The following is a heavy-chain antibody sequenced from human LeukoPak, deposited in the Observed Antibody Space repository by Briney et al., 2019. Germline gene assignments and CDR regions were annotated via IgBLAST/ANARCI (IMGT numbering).Heavy chain of an antibody. CDR2: ISGSGGST. J-gene: IGHJ4*02. Sequence: GGSLRLSCAASGFTFSSYAMSWVRQAPGKGLEWVSAISGSGGSTYYADSVKGRFTISRDNSKNTLYLQMNSLRAEDTAVYYCAKDKKLMVYTGGYYFDYWGQGTLVTVSS. CDR3: AKDKKLMVYTGGYYFDY. V-gene: IGHV3-23*01. CDR1: GFTFSSYA. D-gene: IGHD2-8*01.